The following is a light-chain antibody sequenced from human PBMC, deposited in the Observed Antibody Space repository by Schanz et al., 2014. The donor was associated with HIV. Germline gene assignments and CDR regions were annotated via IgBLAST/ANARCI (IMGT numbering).Light chain of an antibody. J-gene: IGLJ3*02. Sequence: QSVLTQPPSASGTPGQRVTISCSGSSSNIGSNDVNWYQQLPGTAPKLLIYGNNQRPSGVPDRFSGSKSGTSASLAISGLQSEDEADYYCGTWDDSLNGWVFGGGTKLTVL. V-gene: IGLV1-44*01. CDR3: GTWDDSLNGWV. CDR2: GNN. CDR1: SSNIGSND.